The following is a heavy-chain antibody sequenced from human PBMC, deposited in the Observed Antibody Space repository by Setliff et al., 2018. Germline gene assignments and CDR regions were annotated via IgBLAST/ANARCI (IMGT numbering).Heavy chain of an antibody. CDR3: ASPDTGSDGFHI. V-gene: IGHV5-51*01. Sequence: PGESLKISCKGSGYSFSNFWIGWVRQMPGKGLEWMGIIYPGDSHTRYSPSFQGQVTMSADKSINTAYLQWSNLKASDTAIYYCASPDTGSDGFHIWGQGTVVTVSS. J-gene: IGHJ3*02. CDR2: IYPGDSHT. D-gene: IGHD3-10*01. CDR1: GYSFSNFW.